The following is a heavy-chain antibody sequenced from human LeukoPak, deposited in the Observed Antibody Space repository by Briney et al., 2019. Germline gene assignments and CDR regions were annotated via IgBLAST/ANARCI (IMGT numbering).Heavy chain of an antibody. CDR3: ARLWEWLDLDYYYYYYMDV. D-gene: IGHD3-3*01. Sequence: GESLKISCKGSGYSFTSYWIGWLRQMPAKGLEGMGIIYPGDSDTRYSLSFQGQVTISADKSISTAYLQWSSLKASATAMYYCARLWEWLDLDYYYYYYMDVWGKGTTVTVSS. CDR1: GYSFTSYW. V-gene: IGHV5-51*01. J-gene: IGHJ6*03. CDR2: IYPGDSDT.